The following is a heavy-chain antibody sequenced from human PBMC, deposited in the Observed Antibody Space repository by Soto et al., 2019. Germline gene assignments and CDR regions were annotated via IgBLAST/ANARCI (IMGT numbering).Heavy chain of an antibody. Sequence: EVQLLESGGGLVQPGESLRLSCAASGVTFSNYAMNWVRQAPGKGLEWVSTISDNSDYTYYADSVKGRFTISRDNSKNTLYLQMNSLRAEDTAVYYCAKDHRSSWYRQALDYWGQGTLVTVSS. J-gene: IGHJ4*02. CDR1: GVTFSNYA. V-gene: IGHV3-23*01. CDR2: ISDNSDYT. CDR3: AKDHRSSWYRQALDY. D-gene: IGHD6-13*01.